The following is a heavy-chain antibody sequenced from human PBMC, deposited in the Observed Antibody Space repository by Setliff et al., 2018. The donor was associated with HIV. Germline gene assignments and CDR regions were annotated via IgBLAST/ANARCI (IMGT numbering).Heavy chain of an antibody. CDR2: INPSGGST. CDR1: GGDLKSFV. D-gene: IGHD3-10*01. Sequence: GASVKVSCKGSGGDLKSFVISWVRQAPGQGLEWMGIINPSGGSTKYAQKFQGRVTMTRDTSTTTVYMELSSLRSEDTAVYYCARSFGFQYYYMDVWGKGTTVTVSS. CDR3: ARSFGFQYYYMDV. J-gene: IGHJ6*03. V-gene: IGHV1-46*02.